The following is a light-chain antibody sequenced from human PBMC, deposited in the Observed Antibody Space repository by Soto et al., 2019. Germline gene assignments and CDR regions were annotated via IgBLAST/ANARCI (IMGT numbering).Light chain of an antibody. CDR3: QQYGSSGT. CDR2: GTS. V-gene: IGKV3-15*01. J-gene: IGKJ1*01. CDR1: QSVNSN. Sequence: EIGMTQSRATLSLSPGERATLSCRASQSVNSNLAWYQQKAGQAPRLLIYGTSTRATGIPARFSGSGSGTDFTLTISRLAPEDFAVYYCQQYGSSGTFGQGTKVDIK.